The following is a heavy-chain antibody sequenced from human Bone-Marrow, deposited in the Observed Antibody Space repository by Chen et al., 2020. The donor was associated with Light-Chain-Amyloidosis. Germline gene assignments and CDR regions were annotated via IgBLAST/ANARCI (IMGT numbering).Heavy chain of an antibody. J-gene: IGHJ4*02. Sequence: EVRLVESGGGVVKPGGSLRLSCEASGFSFSNAWVTWVPQAPGKGLEWLGRIKSESDGGTTAFAASVQGRFGISRDQTRNTVYLQMSSLKSDDTAIYYCASDGGLVVVEAAVWGQGTQVTVSS. D-gene: IGHD2-21*01. CDR1: GFSFSNAW. CDR2: IKSESDGGTT. CDR3: ASDGGLVVVEAAV. V-gene: IGHV3-15*01.